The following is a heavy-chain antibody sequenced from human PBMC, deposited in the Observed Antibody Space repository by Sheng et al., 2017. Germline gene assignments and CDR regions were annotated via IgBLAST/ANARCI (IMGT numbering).Heavy chain of an antibody. V-gene: IGHV1-18*01. CDR2: ISAYNGNT. Sequence: QVQLVQSGAEVKKPGASVKVSCKASGYTFTSYGISWVRQAPGQGLEWMGWISAYNGNTNYAQKLQGRVTMTTDTSTSTAYMELRSLRSDDTAVYYCARVIVVVVAARAPYNWFDPWGQGTLVTVSS. CDR3: ARVIVVVVAARAPYNWFDP. D-gene: IGHD2-15*01. CDR1: GYTFTSYG. J-gene: IGHJ5*02.